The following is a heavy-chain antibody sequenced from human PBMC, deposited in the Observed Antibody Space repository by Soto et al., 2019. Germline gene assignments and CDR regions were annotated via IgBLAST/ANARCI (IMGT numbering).Heavy chain of an antibody. Sequence: SETLSLTCTVSGGPINYSYWPWIRQPPGKGLEWIGYIPYTGSANYNASLKSRLTISVDTSKNQFSLKLSSVSAADTALYYCARVNYGDYYYGMDVWGQGTTVTVAS. CDR3: ARVNYGDYYYGMDV. CDR1: GGPINYSY. CDR2: IPYTGSA. D-gene: IGHD4-17*01. V-gene: IGHV4-59*01. J-gene: IGHJ6*02.